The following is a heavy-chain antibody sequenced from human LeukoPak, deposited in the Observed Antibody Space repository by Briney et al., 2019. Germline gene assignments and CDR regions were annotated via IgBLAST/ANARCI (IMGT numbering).Heavy chain of an antibody. Sequence: GASVKVSCKASGYTFTSYYMHWVRQAPGQGLEWMGIINPSGGSTSYAQKFQGRVTMTRDTSTSTVYMELSSLRSEDTAVYYCARDRPSIAAAGTDYYYYYMDVWGKGTTVTVSS. CDR2: INPSGGST. V-gene: IGHV1-46*01. D-gene: IGHD6-13*01. J-gene: IGHJ6*03. CDR1: GYTFTSYY. CDR3: ARDRPSIAAAGTDYYYYYMDV.